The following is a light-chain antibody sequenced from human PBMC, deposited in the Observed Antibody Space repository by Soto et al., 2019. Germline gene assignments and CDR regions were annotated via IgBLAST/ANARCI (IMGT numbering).Light chain of an antibody. J-gene: IGKJ1*01. CDR1: QSISSW. CDR2: KAS. V-gene: IGKV1-5*03. CDR3: QQYDSYWT. Sequence: DIQMTQSPSTLSASVGDRVTITCRASQSISSWLAWYQQKPGKAPKLLIYKASTLESGVPSRFSGSGAGTEFTLTITSLQTDDLATYYCQQYDSYWTFGQGTKVEIK.